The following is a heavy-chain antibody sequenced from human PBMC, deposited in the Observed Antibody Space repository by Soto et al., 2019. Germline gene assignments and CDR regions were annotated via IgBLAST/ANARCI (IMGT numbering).Heavy chain of an antibody. CDR2: ISAGGDMT. CDR1: GFALSSYA. V-gene: IGHV3-23*01. CDR3: ARGDRGGSGFPASYYYSGWDV. Sequence: DVHLLESGGQLVQPGGSLRLSCSASGFALSSYAMSWVRQAPGKGLQWVSSISAGGDMTYNSDSVKGRFTISRDNSNNALFLQMHNLRIEDTALYYCARGDRGGSGFPASYYYSGWDVWGQGATVTVS. J-gene: IGHJ6*02. D-gene: IGHD3-10*01.